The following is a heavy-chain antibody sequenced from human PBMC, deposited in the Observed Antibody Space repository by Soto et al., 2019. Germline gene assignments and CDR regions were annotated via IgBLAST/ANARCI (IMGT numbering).Heavy chain of an antibody. Sequence: GGSLRLSCAASGFTFNNYGMHWVRQAPGKGLEWVAVISYDGNKKYSADSVKGRFTISRDNSKNTLYLQMNSLRTEDTAVYYCAKGLSGYDRTERPFDYYGLDIWGQGTTVTVSS. J-gene: IGHJ6*02. CDR3: AKGLSGYDRTERPFDYYGLDI. CDR1: GFTFNNYG. V-gene: IGHV3-30*18. CDR2: ISYDGNKK. D-gene: IGHD5-12*01.